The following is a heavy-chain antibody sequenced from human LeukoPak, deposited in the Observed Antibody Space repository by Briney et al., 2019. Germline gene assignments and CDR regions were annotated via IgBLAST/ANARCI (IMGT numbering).Heavy chain of an antibody. CDR1: GYSFTSYW. V-gene: IGHV5-51*01. J-gene: IGHJ6*02. D-gene: IGHD3-9*01. CDR2: IYPGDSDT. Sequence: GESLKISCKGSGYSFTSYWIGWVRQMPGKGLEWMGIIYPGDSDTRYSTSCQGQVTISADKSISTAYLQWSSLKASDTAMYYCASSAHYDILTGYHKSNYYYGMDVWGQGTTVTASS. CDR3: ASSAHYDILTGYHKSNYYYGMDV.